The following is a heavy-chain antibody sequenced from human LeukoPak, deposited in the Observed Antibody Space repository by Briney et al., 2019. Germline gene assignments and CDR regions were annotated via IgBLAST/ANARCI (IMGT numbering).Heavy chain of an antibody. J-gene: IGHJ4*02. CDR3: ARGECSGGSCPTALDY. V-gene: IGHV4-38-2*02. D-gene: IGHD2-15*01. Sequence: SETLSLTCTVSGYSISSGYYWGWIRQPPGKGLEWIGTIRHSGTTYYNPSLKSRVTISIDPSKNQFSLKLTSVTAADTAVVYCARGECSGGSCPTALDYWGQGTLVTVSS. CDR2: IRHSGTT. CDR1: GYSISSGYY.